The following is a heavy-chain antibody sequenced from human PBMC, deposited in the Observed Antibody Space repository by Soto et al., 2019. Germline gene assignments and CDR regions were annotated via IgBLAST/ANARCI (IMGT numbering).Heavy chain of an antibody. Sequence: GGSLRLSCAASGFTFSSYAMSWVRQAPGKGLEWVSAISGSGGSTYYADSVKGRFTISRDNSKSTLYLQMNSLRAEDTAVYYCAKSTQYSNAVFDYWGQGTLVTVSS. CDR1: GFTFSSYA. J-gene: IGHJ4*02. CDR3: AKSTQYSNAVFDY. V-gene: IGHV3-23*01. D-gene: IGHD4-4*01. CDR2: ISGSGGST.